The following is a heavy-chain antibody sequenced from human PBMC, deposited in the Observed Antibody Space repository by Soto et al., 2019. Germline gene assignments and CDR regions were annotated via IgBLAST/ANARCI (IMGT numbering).Heavy chain of an antibody. V-gene: IGHV3-21*01. CDR2: ISSSSSYI. Sequence: GGSLRLSCAASGFTFSSYSMNWVRQAPGKGLEWVSSISSSSSYIYYADSVKGRFTTSRDNAKNSLYLQMNSLRAEDTAVYYCARDRGRDGYNFDYYYYYGMDVWGQGTTVTVSS. CDR3: ARDRGRDGYNFDYYYYYGMDV. J-gene: IGHJ6*02. CDR1: GFTFSSYS. D-gene: IGHD5-12*01.